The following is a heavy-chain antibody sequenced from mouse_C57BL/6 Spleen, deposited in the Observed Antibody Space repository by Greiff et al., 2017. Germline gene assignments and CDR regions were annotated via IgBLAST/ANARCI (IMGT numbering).Heavy chain of an antibody. CDR2: INPGSGGT. V-gene: IGHV1-54*01. J-gene: IGHJ2*01. CDR1: GYAFTNYL. CDR3: AREYGYVDY. D-gene: IGHD2-2*01. Sequence: VKVVESGAELVRPGTSVKASCKASGYAFTNYLIEWVKQRPGQGLEWIGVINPGSGGTNYNEKFKGKATLTADKSSSPAYMQLSSLTSEDSAVYFCAREYGYVDYWGQGTTLTVSS.